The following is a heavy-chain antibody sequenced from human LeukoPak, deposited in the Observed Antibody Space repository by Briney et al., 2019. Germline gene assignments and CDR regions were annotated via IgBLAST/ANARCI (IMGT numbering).Heavy chain of an antibody. J-gene: IGHJ5*02. CDR3: AREGTTGTTDWFDP. CDR1: GYTFTGYY. CDR2: INPNSGGT. V-gene: IGHV1-2*02. D-gene: IGHD1-1*01. Sequence: ASVTVSCKASGYTFTGYYMHWVRQAPGQGLGWMGWINPNSGGTNYAQKFQGRVTMTRDTSISTAYMELSRLRSDDTAVYYCAREGTTGTTDWFDPWGQGTLVTVSS.